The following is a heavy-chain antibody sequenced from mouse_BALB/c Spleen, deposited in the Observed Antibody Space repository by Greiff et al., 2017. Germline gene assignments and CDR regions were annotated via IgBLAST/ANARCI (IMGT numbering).Heavy chain of an antibody. J-gene: IGHJ4*01. Sequence: VKLMESGPGLVAPSQSLSITCTVSGFSLTGYGVNWVRQPPGKGLEWLGMIWGDGSTDYNSALKSRLSISKDNSKSQVFLKMNSLQTDDTARYYCARRGNGNYLYYYAMDYWGQGTSVTVSS. D-gene: IGHD2-1*01. CDR3: ARRGNGNYLYYYAMDY. V-gene: IGHV2-6-7*01. CDR2: IWGDGST. CDR1: GFSLTGYG.